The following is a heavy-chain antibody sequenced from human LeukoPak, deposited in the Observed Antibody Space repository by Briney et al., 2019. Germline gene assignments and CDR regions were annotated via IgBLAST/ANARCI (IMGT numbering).Heavy chain of an antibody. V-gene: IGHV4-59*01. J-gene: IGHJ5*02. CDR2: IYYSGST. Sequence: SETLSLTCTVSGGSISSYYWSWIRQPPGKGLEWIGYIYYSGSTNYNPSLKSRVTISVDTSKNQFSLKLSSVTAADTAVYYCARVVSYDFWSGYYKFVWFDPWGQGTLVTVSS. CDR1: GGSISSYY. D-gene: IGHD3-3*01. CDR3: ARVVSYDFWSGYYKFVWFDP.